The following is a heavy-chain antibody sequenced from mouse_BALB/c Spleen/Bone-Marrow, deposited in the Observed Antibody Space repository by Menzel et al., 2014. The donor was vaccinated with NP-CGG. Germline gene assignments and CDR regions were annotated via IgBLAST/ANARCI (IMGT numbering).Heavy chain of an antibody. CDR2: ILPGSGNT. J-gene: IGHJ4*01. CDR3: AREDITTVVEMDY. D-gene: IGHD1-1*01. V-gene: IGHV1-9*01. CDR1: GYTFSSYW. Sequence: VQLQQSGAELMKPGASVEISCKATGYTFSSYWIEWVKQRPGHGLEWIGEILPGSGNTNYNEKFKGKATFTADTSSNTAYMQLSSLTSEDSAVYYCAREDITTVVEMDYWGQGTSVTVSS.